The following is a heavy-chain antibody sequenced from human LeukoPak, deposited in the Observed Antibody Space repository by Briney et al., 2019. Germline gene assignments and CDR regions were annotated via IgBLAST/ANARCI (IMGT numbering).Heavy chain of an antibody. V-gene: IGHV1-18*01. CDR2: ISAYNGNT. CDR1: GYTFTSYG. CDR3: ARDGLLRYFDWLAYYFDY. Sequence: ASVKVSCKASGYTFTSYGISWVRQAPGQGLEWMGWISAYNGNTNYAQKLQGRVTMTTDTSTSTAYMELGSLRSDDTAVYYCARDGLLRYFDWLAYYFDYWGQGTLVTVSS. D-gene: IGHD3-9*01. J-gene: IGHJ4*02.